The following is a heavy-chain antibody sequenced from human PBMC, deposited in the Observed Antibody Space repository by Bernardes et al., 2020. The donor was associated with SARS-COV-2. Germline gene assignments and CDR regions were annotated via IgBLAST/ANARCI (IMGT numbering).Heavy chain of an antibody. CDR1: GGSISSGGYY. D-gene: IGHD3-3*01. CDR2: IYYSGST. V-gene: IGHV4-31*03. J-gene: IGHJ5*02. CDR3: ARGIPQSITIFGVVIPGNWVDP. Sequence: SETLSLTCTVSGGSISSGGYYWSWIRQHPGKGLEWIGYIYYSGSTYYNPSLKSRVTISVDTSKNQFSLKLSSVTAADTAVYYCARGIPQSITIFGVVIPGNWVDPWGQGTLVTVSS.